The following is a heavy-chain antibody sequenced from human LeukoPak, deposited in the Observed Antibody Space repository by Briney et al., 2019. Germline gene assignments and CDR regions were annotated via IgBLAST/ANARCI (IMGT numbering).Heavy chain of an antibody. V-gene: IGHV1-2*02. J-gene: IGHJ6*03. CDR1: GYTFSGHY. Sequence: ASVKVSCKASGYTFSGHYMHWVRQAPGQGLEWMGWISPNGADTDYAQRFQGRVTMTRDTSIRTAHMELRRLRSDDTAVNYGPRAAIPGAGDYHTHYMDARAKGPRSPSP. CDR2: ISPNGADT. CDR3: PRAAIPGAGDYHTHYMDA. D-gene: IGHD2-21*02.